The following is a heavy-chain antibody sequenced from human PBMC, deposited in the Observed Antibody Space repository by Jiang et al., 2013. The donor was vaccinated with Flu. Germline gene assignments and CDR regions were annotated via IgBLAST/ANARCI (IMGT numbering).Heavy chain of an antibody. CDR3: ARETNYYAPRYYYGMDV. CDR2: ISAYNGNT. J-gene: IGHJ6*02. D-gene: IGHD3-3*01. V-gene: IGHV1-18*01. CDR1: GYTFTSYG. Sequence: SGAEVKKPGASVKVSCKASGYTFTSYGISWVRQAPGQGLEWMGWISAYNGNTNYAQKLQGRVTMTTDTSTSTAYMELRSLRSDDTAVYYCARETNYYAPRYYYGMDVWGQGTTVTVSS.